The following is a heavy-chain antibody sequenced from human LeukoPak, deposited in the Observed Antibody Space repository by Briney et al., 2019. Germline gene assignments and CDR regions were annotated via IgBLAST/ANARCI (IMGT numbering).Heavy chain of an antibody. D-gene: IGHD3-10*01. CDR3: ARVGGYYGSGSYYGY. J-gene: IGHJ4*02. CDR2: IYSGGST. Sequence: PGGSLRLSCAASGFTVSSNYMSWVRQAPGKGLEWVSVIYSGGSTYYADSVKGRFTISRDNSKNTLYLQMNSLRAEDTAVYYCARVGGYYGSGSYYGYWGQGTLVTVS. V-gene: IGHV3-53*01. CDR1: GFTVSSNY.